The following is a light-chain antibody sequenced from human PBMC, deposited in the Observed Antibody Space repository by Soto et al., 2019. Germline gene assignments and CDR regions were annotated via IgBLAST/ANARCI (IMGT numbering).Light chain of an antibody. Sequence: ITMTQSPSTLSASVGDRVTITCRASQSISSWLAWYQQKPGKAPKLLIYKASSLESGVPSRFSGSGSGTEFTLTISSLQPDDFATYYCQQYNSYSWTFGQGTKVDIK. V-gene: IGKV1-5*03. CDR2: KAS. J-gene: IGKJ1*01. CDR3: QQYNSYSWT. CDR1: QSISSW.